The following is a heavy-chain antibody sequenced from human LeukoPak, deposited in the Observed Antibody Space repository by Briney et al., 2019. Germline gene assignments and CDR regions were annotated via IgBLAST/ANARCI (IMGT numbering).Heavy chain of an antibody. CDR3: AATYYDILTGYQRPEP. J-gene: IGHJ5*02. CDR1: GFTFSSYS. D-gene: IGHD3-9*01. CDR2: ISSSSSTI. V-gene: IGHV3-48*04. Sequence: PGGSLRLSCAASGFTFSSYSMNWVRQAPGKGLEWVSYISSSSSTIYYADSVKGRFTISRDNAKNSLYLQMNSLRAEDTAVYYCAATYYDILTGYQRPEPWGQGTLVTVSS.